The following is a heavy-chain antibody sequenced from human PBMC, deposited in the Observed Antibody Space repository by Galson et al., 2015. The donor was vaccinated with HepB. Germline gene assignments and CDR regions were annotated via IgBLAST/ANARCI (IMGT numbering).Heavy chain of an antibody. CDR1: GDSVSSDSAA. J-gene: IGHJ2*01. CDR3: ARDSSGMHWYFDL. V-gene: IGHV6-1*01. D-gene: IGHD6-19*01. CDR2: TYYRSKWYN. Sequence: CAISGDSVSSDSAAWSWIRQSPSRGLEWLGRTYYRSKWYNDYAVSVKSRITINPDTSKNQFSLQLNSVTPEDTALYYCARDSSGMHWYFDLWGRGTLVTVSS.